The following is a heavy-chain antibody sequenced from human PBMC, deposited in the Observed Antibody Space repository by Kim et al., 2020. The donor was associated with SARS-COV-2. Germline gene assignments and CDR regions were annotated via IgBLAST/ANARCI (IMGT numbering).Heavy chain of an antibody. D-gene: IGHD3-22*01. CDR3: ARGLNYYDSSGYYADY. CDR1: GGSISSYY. Sequence: SETLSLTCTVSGGSISSYYWSWIRQPPGKGLEWIGYIYYSGSTNYNPSLKSRVTISVDTSKNQFSLKLSSVTAADTAVYYCARGLNYYDSSGYYADYWGQGTLVTVSS. V-gene: IGHV4-59*01. J-gene: IGHJ4*02. CDR2: IYYSGST.